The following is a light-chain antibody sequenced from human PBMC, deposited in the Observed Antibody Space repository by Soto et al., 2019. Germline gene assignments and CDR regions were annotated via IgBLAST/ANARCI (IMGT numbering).Light chain of an antibody. CDR1: SSDVAAYNF. CDR3: SAYTRSSTVI. J-gene: IGLJ2*01. Sequence: QSPLTQPASVSGSPGQSITISCTGTSSDVAAYNFVSWYQQHPGEVPKLMIYEVIKRPSGISDRFSGSKSGNTASLTISGLQAEDEADYYCSAYTRSSTVIFGGGTKLTVL. V-gene: IGLV2-14*03. CDR2: EVI.